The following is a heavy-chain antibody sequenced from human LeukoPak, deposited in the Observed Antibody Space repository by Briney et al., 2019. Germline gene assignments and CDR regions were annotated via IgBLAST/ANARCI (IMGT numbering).Heavy chain of an antibody. J-gene: IGHJ5*02. CDR3: ARDSTVVVVVAAGFDP. D-gene: IGHD2-15*01. CDR1: GGTFSSYA. CDR2: IIPILGIA. V-gene: IGHV1-69*04. Sequence: SVKVSCKASGGTFSSYAISWVRQAPGQGLDWMGRIIPILGIANYAQKFQGRVTITADKSTSTAYMELSSLRSDDTAVYYCARDSTVVVVVAAGFDPWGQGTLVTVSS.